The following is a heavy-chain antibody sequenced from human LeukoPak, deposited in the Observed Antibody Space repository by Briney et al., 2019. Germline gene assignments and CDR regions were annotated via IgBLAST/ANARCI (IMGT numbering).Heavy chain of an antibody. CDR3: TTFEYSSSVDY. Sequence: GGSLRLSCAASGFTFSSYGMHWVRQAPGKGLEWVGRIKSKTDGGTTDYAAPVKGRFTISRDDSKNTLYLQMNSLKTEDTAVYYCTTFEYSSSVDYWGQGTLVTVSS. J-gene: IGHJ4*02. CDR1: GFTFSSYG. CDR2: IKSKTDGGTT. V-gene: IGHV3-15*01. D-gene: IGHD6-6*01.